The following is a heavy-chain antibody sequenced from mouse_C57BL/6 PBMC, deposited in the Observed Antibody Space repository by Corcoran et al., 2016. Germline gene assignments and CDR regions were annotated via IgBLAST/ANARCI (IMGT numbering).Heavy chain of an antibody. J-gene: IGHJ3*01. D-gene: IGHD3-2*02. Sequence: QIQLVQSGPELKKPGETVKISCKASGYTFTTYGMSWVKQAPGKGLKWMGWINTYSGVPTYADDFKGRFAFSLETSASTAYLQINNLKNEDTATYFCAREGDSSGYVAYWGQGTLVTVSA. CDR2: INTYSGVP. V-gene: IGHV9-3*01. CDR3: AREGDSSGYVAY. CDR1: GYTFTTYG.